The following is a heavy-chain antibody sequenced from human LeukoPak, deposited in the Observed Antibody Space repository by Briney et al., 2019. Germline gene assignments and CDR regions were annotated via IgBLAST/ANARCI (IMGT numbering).Heavy chain of an antibody. CDR1: GFTFSRYW. CDR2: IKQDGSQK. J-gene: IGHJ4*02. D-gene: IGHD5-18*01. CDR3: VNHWKQLWSPFDY. Sequence: PGGSLRLSCAASGFTFSRYWMSWVRQAPGKGLEWVANIKQDGSQKFYVDSVKGRFTISRDNAKNSLYLQMDSLRAEDTAVYYCVNHWKQLWSPFDYWGQGTLVAVSS. V-gene: IGHV3-7*01.